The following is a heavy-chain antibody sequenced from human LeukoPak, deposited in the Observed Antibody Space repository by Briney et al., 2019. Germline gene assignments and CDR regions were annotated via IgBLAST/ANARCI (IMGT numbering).Heavy chain of an antibody. J-gene: IGHJ4*02. V-gene: IGHV3-9*03. CDR2: ISWDSGSI. CDR3: AKGIEQDVDTATLDY. D-gene: IGHD5-18*01. Sequence: GGSLRLSCAASGFSFGEYAMHWVRLVPGKGLEWVSSISWDSGSIGYADSVKGRFTISRDNAKNSLYLQMNNLRADDMAFYYCAKGIEQDVDTATLDYWGQGTLVTVSS. CDR1: GFSFGEYA.